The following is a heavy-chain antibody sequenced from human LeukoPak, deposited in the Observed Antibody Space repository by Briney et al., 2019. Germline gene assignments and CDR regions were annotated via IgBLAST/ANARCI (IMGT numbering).Heavy chain of an antibody. V-gene: IGHV5-51*01. D-gene: IGHD3-22*01. CDR3: ARGFTYYYDSSGYYFDY. Sequence: GGSLRISCKGSGSSFTSYWIGWGRRMPGKGLEWMGIIYHGDSDTRYSPSFQGQVTISADKSISTAYLQWSSLKASDTAMYYCARGFTYYYDSSGYYFDYWGQGTLVTVSS. CDR1: GSSFTSYW. J-gene: IGHJ4*02. CDR2: IYHGDSDT.